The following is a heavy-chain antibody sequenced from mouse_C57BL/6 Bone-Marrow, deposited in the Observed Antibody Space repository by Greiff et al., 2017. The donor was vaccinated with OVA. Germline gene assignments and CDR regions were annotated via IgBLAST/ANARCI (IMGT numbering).Heavy chain of an antibody. CDR1: GFSFNTYA. CDR3: AGSRTNYYAMDY. D-gene: IGHD1-1*01. V-gene: IGHV10-1*01. J-gene: IGHJ4*01. Sequence: EVQLQESGGGLVQPKGSLKLSCAASGFSFNTYAMNWVRQAPGKGLEWVARIRSKSNNYATYYADSVKDRFTISRDDSESMLYLQMNNLKTEDTAMYYCAGSRTNYYAMDYWGQGTSVTVSS. CDR2: IRSKSNNYAT.